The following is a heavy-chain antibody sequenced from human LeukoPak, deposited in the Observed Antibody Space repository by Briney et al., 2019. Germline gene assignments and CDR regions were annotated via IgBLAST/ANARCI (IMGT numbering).Heavy chain of an antibody. J-gene: IGHJ4*02. D-gene: IGHD5/OR15-5a*01. CDR2: IYYSGST. CDR3: AREVYGYSIDYFDY. V-gene: IGHV4-39*07. Sequence: PSETLSLTCTVSGGSIRSSSYYWGWIRQPPGKGLEWIGSIYYSGSTNYNPSLKSRVTMSLDTSKNQLSLKLSSVTAADTAVYYCAREVYGYSIDYFDYWGQGTLVTVSS. CDR1: GGSIRSSSYY.